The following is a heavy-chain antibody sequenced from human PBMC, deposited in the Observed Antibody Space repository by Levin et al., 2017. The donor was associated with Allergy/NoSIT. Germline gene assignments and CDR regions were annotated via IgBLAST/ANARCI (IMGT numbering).Heavy chain of an antibody. CDR3: ARDPEGL. J-gene: IGHJ4*02. Sequence: SQTLSLTCAVYGGSFSDYYWSWIRQPPGKGLEWIGEINHSGITNYNPSLKSRVTISVDTSKNQFSLKLTSMTAADTAVYYCARDPEGLWGQGTLVTVSS. CDR2: INHSGIT. V-gene: IGHV4-34*01. D-gene: IGHD3/OR15-3a*01. CDR1: GGSFSDYY.